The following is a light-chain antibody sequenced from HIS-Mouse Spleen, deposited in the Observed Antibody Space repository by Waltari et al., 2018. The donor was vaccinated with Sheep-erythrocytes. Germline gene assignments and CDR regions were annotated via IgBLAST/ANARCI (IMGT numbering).Light chain of an antibody. CDR1: SSDVGSYNL. J-gene: IGLJ3*02. Sequence: QSALTQPRSVSGSPGQSVTISCTGTSSDVGSYNLVSWYQPHPGKAPKLMIYEGSKRPSGVSTRFSGSKSGNAASLTISGLQAEDEADYYCCSHAGSSTWVFGGGTKLTVL. CDR3: CSHAGSSTWV. CDR2: EGS. V-gene: IGLV2-23*01.